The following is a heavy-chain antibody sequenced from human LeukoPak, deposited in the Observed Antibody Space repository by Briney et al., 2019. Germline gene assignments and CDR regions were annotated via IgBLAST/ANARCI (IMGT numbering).Heavy chain of an antibody. J-gene: IGHJ6*04. D-gene: IGHD3-9*01. V-gene: IGHV3-48*03. CDR1: GFTFSSYE. CDR3: ARETPYDILTGYYNYYYYYGMDV. CDR2: ISSSGSTI. Sequence: PGGSLRLSCAASGFTFSSYEMNWVRQAPGKGLEWVSYISSSGSTIYYADSMKGRFTISRDNAKNSLYLQMNSLRAEDTAVYYCARETPYDILTGYYNYYYYYGMDVWGKGTTVTVSS.